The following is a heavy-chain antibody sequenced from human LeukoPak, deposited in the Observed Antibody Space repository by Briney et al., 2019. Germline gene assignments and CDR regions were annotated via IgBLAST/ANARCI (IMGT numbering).Heavy chain of an antibody. CDR3: AKGAEPGYSSGWYVDY. J-gene: IGHJ4*02. Sequence: GRSLRLSCAASGFTFDDYAMHWVRQAPGKGLEWVSGISWNSGSIGYADSVKGRFTISRDNAKNSLYLQMNSLRAEGTALYYCAKGAEPGYSSGWYVDYWGQGTLVTISS. D-gene: IGHD6-19*01. CDR1: GFTFDDYA. CDR2: ISWNSGSI. V-gene: IGHV3-9*01.